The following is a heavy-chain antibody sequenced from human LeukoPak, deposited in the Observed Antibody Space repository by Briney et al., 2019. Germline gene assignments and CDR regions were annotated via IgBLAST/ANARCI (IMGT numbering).Heavy chain of an antibody. D-gene: IGHD1-7*01. J-gene: IGHJ4*01. CDR3: TTEYNWNYVH. V-gene: IGHV3-15*01. CDR2: VKSKTDGGTT. Sequence: PGGSLRLSCAASGFTFSSYEMNWVRQAPGKGLEWVGRVKSKTDGGTTDYPAPIKDRFSVSRDDSKNTLYLQMNSLKTEDTAVYYCTTEYNWNYVHWGQGTLVTVSS. CDR1: GFTFSSYE.